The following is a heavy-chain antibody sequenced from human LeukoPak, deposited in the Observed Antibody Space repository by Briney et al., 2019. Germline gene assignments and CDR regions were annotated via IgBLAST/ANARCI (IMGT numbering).Heavy chain of an antibody. V-gene: IGHV1-8*01. D-gene: IGHD3-9*01. J-gene: IGHJ6*02. Sequence: ASVKVSCKASGYTFTSYDINWVRQATGQGLEWMGWMNPNSGNTGYAQKFQGRVTMTRNTSISTAYMELSSLRSEDTAVYYCARGWGRRYFDWFYGMDVWGQGTTVTVSS. CDR1: GYTFTSYD. CDR2: MNPNSGNT. CDR3: ARGWGRRYFDWFYGMDV.